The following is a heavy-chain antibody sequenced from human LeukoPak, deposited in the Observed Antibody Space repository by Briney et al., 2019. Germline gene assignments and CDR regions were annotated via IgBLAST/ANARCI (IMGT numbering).Heavy chain of an antibody. CDR3: ARGDYASRFDP. J-gene: IGHJ5*02. V-gene: IGHV4-34*01. CDR1: GGSFSGYY. D-gene: IGHD4-17*01. CDR2: INHSGST. Sequence: SETLSLTCAVYGGSFSGYYWSWIRQPPGKGLEWIGEINHSGSTNYNPSLKSRVTISVDTSKNQFSLKLSSVTAADMAVYYCARGDYASRFDPWGQGTLVTVSS.